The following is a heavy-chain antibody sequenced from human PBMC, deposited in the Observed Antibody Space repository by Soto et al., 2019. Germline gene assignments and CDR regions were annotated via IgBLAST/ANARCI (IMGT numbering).Heavy chain of an antibody. CDR1: GFTFSSYA. J-gene: IGHJ6*02. D-gene: IGHD3-22*01. V-gene: IGHV3-30*14. Sequence: PGGSLRLSCAASGFTFSSYAMHWVRQAPGKGLEWVAVISYDGSNKYYADSVKGRFTISRDNSKNTLYLQMNSLRAEDTAVYYCARDPYYDSSGYLASNGMDVWGQGTTVTVSS. CDR3: ARDPYYDSSGYLASNGMDV. CDR2: ISYDGSNK.